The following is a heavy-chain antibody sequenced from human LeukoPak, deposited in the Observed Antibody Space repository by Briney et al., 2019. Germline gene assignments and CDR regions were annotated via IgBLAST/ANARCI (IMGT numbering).Heavy chain of an antibody. J-gene: IGHJ2*01. CDR3: ARLTDRTSWGHWYFDL. V-gene: IGHV4-39*01. CDR1: GGSIRSSNYF. D-gene: IGHD1-1*01. Sequence: PSETLSLTCTVSGGSIRSSNYFWGWLRPPPGKGLEWIGSIYYSGSTYYNPSLKSRVTISVDTSKNQFSLKLSSVTAADTAVYYCARLTDRTSWGHWYFDLWGRGTLVTVSS. CDR2: IYYSGST.